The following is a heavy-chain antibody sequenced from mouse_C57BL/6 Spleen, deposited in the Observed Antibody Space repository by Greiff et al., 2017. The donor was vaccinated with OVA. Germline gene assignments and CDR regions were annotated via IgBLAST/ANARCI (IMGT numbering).Heavy chain of an antibody. V-gene: IGHV1-19*01. CDR1: GYTFTDYY. D-gene: IGHD4-1*01. J-gene: IGHJ3*01. CDR2: INPYDGGT. Sequence: EVQLQQSGPGLVKPGASVKMSCKASGYTFTDYYMNWVKQSPGKSLEWIGAINPYDGGTSYNQKFKGKATLTVDKSSSTAYMKLNSLTSEDSAVYYCVLTGTIAYWGQGTLVTVSA. CDR3: VLTGTIAY.